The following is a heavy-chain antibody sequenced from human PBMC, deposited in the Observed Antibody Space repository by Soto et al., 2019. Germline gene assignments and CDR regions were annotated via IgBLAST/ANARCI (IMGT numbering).Heavy chain of an antibody. D-gene: IGHD2-15*01. V-gene: IGHV3-23*01. Sequence: XGSLGLSCAASGFTFSSYAMSWVRQAPGKGLEWVSAISGSGGSTYYADSVKGRFTISRDNSKNTLYLQMNSLRAEDTAVYYCAKGFSSSGAFDIWGQGTMVTVSS. CDR1: GFTFSSYA. J-gene: IGHJ3*02. CDR2: ISGSGGST. CDR3: AKGFSSSGAFDI.